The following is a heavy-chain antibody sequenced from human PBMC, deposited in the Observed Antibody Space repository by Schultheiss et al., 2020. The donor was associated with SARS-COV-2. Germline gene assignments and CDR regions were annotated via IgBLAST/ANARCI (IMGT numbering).Heavy chain of an antibody. CDR3: AIEAAAAAGGWFEP. Sequence: SETLSLTCAVSGGSISSGDSSWSWIRQPPGKGLEWIGYIFHSGSTYSNPSVKIRVTISVDRSKNQFSLKWSSVTAADTAVYYCAIEAAAAAGGWFEPWGQGTVDTVS. V-gene: IGHV4-30-2*01. D-gene: IGHD6-13*01. CDR2: IFHSGST. CDR1: GGSISSGDSS. J-gene: IGHJ5*02.